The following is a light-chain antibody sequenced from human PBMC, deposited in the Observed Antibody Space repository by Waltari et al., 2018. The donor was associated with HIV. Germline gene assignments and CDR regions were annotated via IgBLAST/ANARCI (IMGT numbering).Light chain of an antibody. V-gene: IGLV2-11*01. J-gene: IGLJ1*01. CDR3: CSYSGSGTLYV. CDR2: DVT. CDR1: SSDVGGYTF. Sequence: SALTQPRSVSGSPGQSVTISCTGTSSDVGGYTFVSWYQHHPGKAPKRVISDVTKRHSGVPDRFSGSKSGNTASLTISGLQAEDEADYYCCSYSGSGTLYVFGTGTEVTVL.